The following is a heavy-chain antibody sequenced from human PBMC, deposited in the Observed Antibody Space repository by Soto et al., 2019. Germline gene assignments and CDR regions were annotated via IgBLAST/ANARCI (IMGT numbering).Heavy chain of an antibody. J-gene: IGHJ6*02. CDR2: ISSSSSYT. D-gene: IGHD2-2*01. CDR1: GFTFSDYY. V-gene: IGHV3-11*06. Sequence: PGGSLRLSCAASGFTFSDYYMSWIRQAPGKGLEWVSYISSSSSYTNYADSVKGRFTISRDNAKNSLYPQMNSLRAEDTAVYYCAGLKVGYCSSTSCLGYYYYGMDVWGQGTTVTVSS. CDR3: AGLKVGYCSSTSCLGYYYYGMDV.